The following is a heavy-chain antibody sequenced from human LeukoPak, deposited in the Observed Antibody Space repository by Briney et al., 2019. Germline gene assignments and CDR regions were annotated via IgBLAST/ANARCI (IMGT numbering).Heavy chain of an antibody. CDR2: IRYDGSNK. V-gene: IGHV3-30*02. D-gene: IGHD2-2*01. J-gene: IGHJ3*01. CDR3: AKSSTSSNDAFDV. CDR1: GFAFRTYG. Sequence: PGGSLRLSCSTSGFAFRTYGMHWVRQAPGKGLEWVAFIRYDGSNKYYADSVKGRFTISRDNSKNTLYLQMNSLRAEDTAVYYCAKSSTSSNDAFDVWGQGTMVTVSS.